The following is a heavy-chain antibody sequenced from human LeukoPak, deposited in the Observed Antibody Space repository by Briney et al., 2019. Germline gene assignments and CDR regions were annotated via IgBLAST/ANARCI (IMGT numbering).Heavy chain of an antibody. CDR1: GYTFTNYY. Sequence: RASVKVSCKTSGYTFTNYYINWVRQAPGQGLEWMEIINPSGGSTSYAQKFQGRVTMTRDISTNTVYMELSSLRSEDTAVYYCARGHESSGYYFGYWGQGTLVAVSS. J-gene: IGHJ4*02. D-gene: IGHD3-22*01. V-gene: IGHV1-46*01. CDR3: ARGHESSGYYFGY. CDR2: INPSGGST.